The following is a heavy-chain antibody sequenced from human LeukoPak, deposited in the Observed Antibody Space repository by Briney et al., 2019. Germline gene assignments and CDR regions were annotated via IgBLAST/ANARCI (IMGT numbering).Heavy chain of an antibody. CDR2: IYFSGRT. D-gene: IGHD6-19*01. Sequence: SETLSLTCIVSGGSISSSSYFWGWIRQPPGKGLEWIGSIYFSGRTYYNMSLKSRVIISIDTSKNQFSLKVNSVTAADTAVYYCVRHSGWYFGYWGQGTLVTVSS. CDR3: VRHSGWYFGY. J-gene: IGHJ4*02. CDR1: GGSISSSSYF. V-gene: IGHV4-39*01.